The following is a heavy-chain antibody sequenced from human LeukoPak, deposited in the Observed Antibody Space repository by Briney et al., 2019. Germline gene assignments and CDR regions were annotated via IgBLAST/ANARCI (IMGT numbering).Heavy chain of an antibody. CDR3: ARSPRTYDILTGYYIRAFDI. Sequence: GGSLRLSCAASGFTVSSNYMSWVRQAPGKGLEWVSVIYSGGSTYYAAPVKGRFTISRDNSKNTLYLQMNCLRAEDTAVYYCARSPRTYDILTGYYIRAFDIWGQGTMVTVSS. CDR2: IYSGGST. D-gene: IGHD3-9*01. J-gene: IGHJ3*02. CDR1: GFTVSSNY. V-gene: IGHV3-66*01.